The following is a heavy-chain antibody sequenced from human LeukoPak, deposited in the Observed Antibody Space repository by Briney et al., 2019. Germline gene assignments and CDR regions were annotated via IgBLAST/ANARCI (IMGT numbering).Heavy chain of an antibody. J-gene: IGHJ4*02. CDR1: GFTFSSYA. D-gene: IGHD3-10*01. Sequence: PGGSLRLSCAASGFTFSSYAMSWVRQAPGKGLEWVSAISGSGGSTYYADSVKGRFTISRDNSKNTLYLQMNSLRAEDTAVYYCAKQGFSIDYGSGKLKYYFDYWGQGTLVTVSS. V-gene: IGHV3-23*01. CDR2: ISGSGGST. CDR3: AKQGFSIDYGSGKLKYYFDY.